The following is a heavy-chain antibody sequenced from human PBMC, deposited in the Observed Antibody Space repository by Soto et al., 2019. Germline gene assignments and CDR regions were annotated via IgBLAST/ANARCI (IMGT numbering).Heavy chain of an antibody. CDR1: GVSLSGNY. Sequence: SETLSLTCAVYGVSLSGNYWTWIRQSPGKGLEWIGEISQSGRSNYSPSLNSRVTLSVDTSERQFSLRLSSVTAADTAVYYCARRPMPSPTNYRLDVWATGTTVTVSS. J-gene: IGHJ6*04. CDR2: ISQSGRS. CDR3: ARRPMPSPTNYRLDV. D-gene: IGHD1-7*01. V-gene: IGHV4-34*01.